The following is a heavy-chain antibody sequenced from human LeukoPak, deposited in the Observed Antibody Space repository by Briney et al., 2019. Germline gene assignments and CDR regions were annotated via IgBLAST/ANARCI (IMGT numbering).Heavy chain of an antibody. V-gene: IGHV3-20*04. J-gene: IGHJ4*02. CDR3: ARDRYYGSGSQKPFDY. D-gene: IGHD3-10*01. Sequence: PGGSLRLSCAASGFTFDDYGMSWVRQAPGKGLELVSGLNWNGDNTGYADSVKGRFTISRDNAKNSLYLQMNSLRAEDTALYYCARDRYYGSGSQKPFDYWGQGTLVTVSS. CDR1: GFTFDDYG. CDR2: LNWNGDNT.